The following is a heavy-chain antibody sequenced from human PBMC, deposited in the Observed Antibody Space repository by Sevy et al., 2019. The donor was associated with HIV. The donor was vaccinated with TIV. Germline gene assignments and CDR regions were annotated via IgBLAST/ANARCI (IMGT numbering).Heavy chain of an antibody. D-gene: IGHD3-22*01. CDR1: GFTFNTHV. CDR2: ISGFGNT. CDR3: AKVLNPALESMMEVTVRSLKGFDV. J-gene: IGHJ3*01. V-gene: IGHV3-23*01. Sequence: GGSLRLSCAASGFTFNTHVMNWVRQAPGKGLEWVSSISGFGNTFCADFVRGRFTTARENAKNTLFLQLNSLKADDTAVYYCAKVLNPALESMMEVTVRSLKGFDVWGQGTMVTVSS.